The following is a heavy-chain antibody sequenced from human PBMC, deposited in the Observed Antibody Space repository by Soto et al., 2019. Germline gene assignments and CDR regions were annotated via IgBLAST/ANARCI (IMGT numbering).Heavy chain of an antibody. Sequence: PGGSLRLSCAASGFTFRSYYMHWVRQGPGKGLGWVAGITYDGSNKYYADSVKGRFTISRDNAKNTLYLQMNGLRVEDTGIYYCTRVYMADDYWGQGTLVTVSS. D-gene: IGHD4-4*01. CDR1: GFTFRSYY. V-gene: IGHV3-30*03. CDR2: ITYDGSNK. CDR3: TRVYMADDY. J-gene: IGHJ4*02.